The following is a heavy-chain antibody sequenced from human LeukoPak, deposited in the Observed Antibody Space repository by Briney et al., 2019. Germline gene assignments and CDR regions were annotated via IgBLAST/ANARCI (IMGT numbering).Heavy chain of an antibody. CDR2: IYQDGSKK. V-gene: IGHV3-7*03. CDR1: GFMFSNYW. CDR3: ACTNTLDV. J-gene: IGHJ6*04. Sequence: GGSLRLSCAASGFMFSNYWMNWVRQAPGKGLEWVANIYQDGSKKNYVDSVKGRLTISRDNAKNSLYLQMNSLRAEDTAVYYCACTNTLDVWGKGATVTVSS. D-gene: IGHD2-8*01.